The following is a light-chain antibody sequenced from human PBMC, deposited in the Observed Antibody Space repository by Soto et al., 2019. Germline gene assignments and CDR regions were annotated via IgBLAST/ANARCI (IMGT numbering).Light chain of an antibody. CDR1: QSIDIW. CDR2: DAS. CDR3: QHYNGH. J-gene: IGKJ4*01. Sequence: DIQMTQSPSTLSASVGDRVTITCRASQSIDIWLSWYQQKPGKAPNLLIYDASNLKSGVPSRFSGGRSGTEFTLSISSLQPDDFATYYCQHYNGHFGGGTKVDIK. V-gene: IGKV1-5*01.